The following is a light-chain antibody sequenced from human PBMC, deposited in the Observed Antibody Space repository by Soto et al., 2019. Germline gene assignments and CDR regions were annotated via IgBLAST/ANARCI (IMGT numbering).Light chain of an antibody. V-gene: IGLV6-57*03. CDR2: EDN. CDR3: QSYDSSNQDWV. CDR1: SGSIASNY. Sequence: NFMLTQPHSVSESPGKTVTISCTRSSGSIASNYVQWYQQRPGSAPTTVIYEDNQRPSGVPERFSGSIDSSSNSASLTISGLKTEDEADYYCQSYDSSNQDWVFGGGTKVTVL. J-gene: IGLJ3*02.